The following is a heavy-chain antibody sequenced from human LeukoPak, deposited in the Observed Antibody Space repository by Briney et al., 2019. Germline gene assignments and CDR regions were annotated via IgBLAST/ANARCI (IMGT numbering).Heavy chain of an antibody. J-gene: IGHJ4*02. CDR3: ARLGPSGYSYGFLGYYFDY. CDR2: IYYSGST. Sequence: KPSETLSLTCMVSGGSISSYYWSWIRQPPGKGLEWIGYIYYSGSTNYNPSLKSRVTISVDTSKNQFSLKLSSVTAADTAVYYCARLGPSGYSYGFLGYYFDYWGQGTLVTVSS. V-gene: IGHV4-59*08. D-gene: IGHD5-18*01. CDR1: GGSISSYY.